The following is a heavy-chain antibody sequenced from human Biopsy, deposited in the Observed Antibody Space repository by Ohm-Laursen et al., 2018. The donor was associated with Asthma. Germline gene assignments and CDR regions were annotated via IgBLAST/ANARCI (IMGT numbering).Heavy chain of an antibody. J-gene: IGHJ4*02. CDR3: AKGEWELLEANFDY. D-gene: IGHD1-26*01. Sequence: SPRLSCAASGFTFDDYAMHWVRQAPGKGLEWVSGISWNSGSIGYADSVKGRFTISRDNAKNSLYLQMNSLRAEDTASYYCAKGEWELLEANFDYWGQGTLVTVSS. CDR2: ISWNSGSI. CDR1: GFTFDDYA. V-gene: IGHV3-9*01.